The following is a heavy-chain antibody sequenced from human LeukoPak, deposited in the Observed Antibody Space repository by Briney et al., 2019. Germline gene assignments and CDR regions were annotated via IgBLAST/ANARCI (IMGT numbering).Heavy chain of an antibody. CDR1: GGSISSGDFP. D-gene: IGHD3-10*01. CDR3: ARGFYGAGSHFDY. Sequence: SQTLSLTCAVSGGSISSGDFPWSWIRQPPGKGLEWIGYIFHTGHTSYNPSLKSRVTISVDMSKNQLSLRLTSVTAADAAVYYCARGFYGAGSHFDYWGQGTLVTVSS. J-gene: IGHJ4*02. V-gene: IGHV4-30-2*01. CDR2: IFHTGHT.